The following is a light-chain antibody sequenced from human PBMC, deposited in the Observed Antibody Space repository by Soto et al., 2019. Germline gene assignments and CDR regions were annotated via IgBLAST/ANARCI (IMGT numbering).Light chain of an antibody. CDR2: DAS. CDR3: QQYNDWYT. J-gene: IGKJ2*01. CDR1: QRISSN. Sequence: EIVMTQSPATLSVSPGERATLSCRASQRISSNLAWYQQKPGQAPRLLIYDASTRATGVPARFSGSGSGTEFTLTISSLQSEDFAVYYCQQYNDWYTFGQGTKLEIK. V-gene: IGKV3-15*01.